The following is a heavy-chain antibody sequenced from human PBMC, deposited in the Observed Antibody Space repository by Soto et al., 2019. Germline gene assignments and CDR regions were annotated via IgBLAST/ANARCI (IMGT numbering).Heavy chain of an antibody. CDR1: GFTFSGYG. V-gene: IGHV3-23*01. D-gene: IGHD3-10*01. CDR2: ISGSGGGT. Sequence: EVQLLESGGGVVQPGGSLRLSCAASGFTFSGYGMTWVRQVPGKGLEWVAGISGSGGGTYYADSVKGRFTISRDNSKNTVYLQMNSLRAEDSAVYYGAEPTGQYGSGSCNYFDYWGQGTLVTVSS. CDR3: AEPTGQYGSGSCNYFDY. J-gene: IGHJ4*02.